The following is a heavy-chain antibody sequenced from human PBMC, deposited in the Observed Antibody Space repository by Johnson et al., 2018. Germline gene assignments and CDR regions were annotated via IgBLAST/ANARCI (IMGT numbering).Heavy chain of an antibody. CDR2: ISYDGSNK. Sequence: QVQLVESGGGVVQPGRSLRLSCAASGFTFRSYAMHWVRQAPGKGLERVALISYDGSNKYYADSVKGRFTISRDNSKKKLYLQMNSLRTEDTAVYYCATVEMATKDYSSYMNGWGKGTTVTVAS. D-gene: IGHD5-24*01. CDR3: ATVEMATKDYSSYMNG. V-gene: IGHV3-30*14. CDR1: GFTFRSYA. J-gene: IGHJ6*03.